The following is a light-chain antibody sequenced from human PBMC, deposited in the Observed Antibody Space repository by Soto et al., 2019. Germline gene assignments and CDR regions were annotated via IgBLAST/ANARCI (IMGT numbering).Light chain of an antibody. J-gene: IGKJ1*01. Sequence: DIQMTQSPSTLSASVGDRVTITCRASQSVGTWVAWYQQKPGKAPKLLIYGASNLESGGPSRFSGSGSGTEFTLTITTLQPDDFATYFCQQYNRNTWSFGPGTKVDI. CDR1: QSVGTW. CDR3: QQYNRNTWS. CDR2: GAS. V-gene: IGKV1-5*01.